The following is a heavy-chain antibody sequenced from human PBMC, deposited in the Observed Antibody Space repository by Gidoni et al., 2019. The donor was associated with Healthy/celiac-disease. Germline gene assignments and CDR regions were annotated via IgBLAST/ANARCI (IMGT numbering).Heavy chain of an antibody. J-gene: IGHJ5*02. CDR1: GFTFSSYA. Sequence: QVQLVESGGGVVQPGRLLRLSCAASGFTFSSYAMHWVRQAPGKWLEWVAVISYDGSNKYYADSVKGLFTISRDNSKNTLYLQMNSLRAEDTAVYYCARDSISRGWDGRGWFDPWGQGTLVTVSS. CDR2: ISYDGSNK. CDR3: ARDSISRGWDGRGWFDP. D-gene: IGHD6-19*01. V-gene: IGHV3-30-3*01.